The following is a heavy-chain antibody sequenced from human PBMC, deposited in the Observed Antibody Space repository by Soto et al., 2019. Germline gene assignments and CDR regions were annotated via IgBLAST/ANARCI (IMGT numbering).Heavy chain of an antibody. Sequence: SETLSLTCAVSAGSISSGGYSWSWIRQPPGKGLEWIGYIYHTGNMYYNPSLESRVTISVDRSKNQFSLELTSVTAADTAVYYCARFRGTAILDFWGQGTLVTVS. CDR1: AGSISSGGYS. CDR2: IYHTGNM. CDR3: ARFRGTAILDF. V-gene: IGHV4-30-2*01. J-gene: IGHJ4*02. D-gene: IGHD2-21*02.